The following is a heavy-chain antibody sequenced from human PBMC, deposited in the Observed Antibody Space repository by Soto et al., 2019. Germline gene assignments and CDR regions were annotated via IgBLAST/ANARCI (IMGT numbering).Heavy chain of an antibody. Sequence: SXTLSLTCTVSGGSISSSSYYWGWIRQPPGKGLEWIESIYYSGSTYYNPSLKSRVTISVDTSKNQFSLKLSSVTAADTAVYYCASYPMIVVVIDYWGQGTLVTXSS. V-gene: IGHV4-39*01. J-gene: IGHJ4*02. CDR2: IYYSGST. D-gene: IGHD3-22*01. CDR1: GGSISSSSYY. CDR3: ASYPMIVVVIDY.